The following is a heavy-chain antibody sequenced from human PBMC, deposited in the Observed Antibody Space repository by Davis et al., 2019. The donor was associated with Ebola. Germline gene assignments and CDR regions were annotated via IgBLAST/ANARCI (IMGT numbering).Heavy chain of an antibody. CDR3: ARDYSYYYDSSGNYYYYMDV. CDR1: GFTFSSYS. V-gene: IGHV3-48*02. Sequence: PGGSLRLSCAASGFTFSSYSMNWVRQAPGKGLEWVSYISSSSSTIYYADSVKGRFTISRDNAKNSLYLQMNSLRDEDTAVYYCARDYSYYYDSSGNYYYYMDVWGKGTTVTVSS. J-gene: IGHJ6*03. CDR2: ISSSSSTI. D-gene: IGHD3-22*01.